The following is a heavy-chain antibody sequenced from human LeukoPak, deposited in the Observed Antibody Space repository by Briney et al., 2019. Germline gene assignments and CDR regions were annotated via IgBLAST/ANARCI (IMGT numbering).Heavy chain of an antibody. CDR1: GYSFTSYW. D-gene: IGHD4-17*01. Sequence: GESLKISCKGSGYSFTSYWIGWVRQMPGKGLEWMGIIYPGDSDTRYSPSFQGQVTISADKSISTAYLQWSSLKASDTAMYYCARPGRVGDYPYYFDYWGQGTLVTVSS. CDR3: ARPGRVGDYPYYFDY. J-gene: IGHJ4*02. CDR2: IYPGDSDT. V-gene: IGHV5-51*01.